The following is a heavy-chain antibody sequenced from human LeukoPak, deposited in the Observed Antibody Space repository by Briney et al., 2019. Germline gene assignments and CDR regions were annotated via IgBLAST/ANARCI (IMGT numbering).Heavy chain of an antibody. V-gene: IGHV3-21*01. CDR1: GFTFSSYS. D-gene: IGHD4-23*01. CDR2: ISSSSSYI. CDR3: ARDAPNDYGGNYYYYYMDV. Sequence: GGSLRLSCAASGFTFSSYSMNWVRQAPGKGLEWVSSISSSSSYIYYADSVKGRFTISRDNAKNSLYLQMNSLRAEDTAVYYCARDAPNDYGGNYYYYYMDVWGKGTTVTVSS. J-gene: IGHJ6*03.